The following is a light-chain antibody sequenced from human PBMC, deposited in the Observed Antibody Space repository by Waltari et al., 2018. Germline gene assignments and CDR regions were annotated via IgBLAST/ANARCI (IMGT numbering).Light chain of an antibody. Sequence: QSVLTPPPLASGTPGQRVTISCSGNSSNIGINTVTWYQQLPGTAPKLLIYANYHRPSGVPDRFSASKSDTSASLAISGLQSEDEADYFWATWDDSLNGRVFGGGTKLAVL. CDR3: ATWDDSLNGRV. J-gene: IGLJ3*02. CDR1: SSNIGINT. V-gene: IGLV1-44*01. CDR2: ANY.